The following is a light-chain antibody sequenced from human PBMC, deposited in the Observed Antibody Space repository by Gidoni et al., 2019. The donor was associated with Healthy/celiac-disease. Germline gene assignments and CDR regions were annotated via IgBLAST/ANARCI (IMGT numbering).Light chain of an antibody. CDR1: QSLLHSNGYNS. CDR2: LGS. CDR3: MQALQTPPT. Sequence: DIVMTQSPLSLPVTPGEPASISCRSSQSLLHSNGYNSLYWYLQKPGQSPQLLIYLGSNRASGVPDRFRGSGSGTDFTLKISRVEAEDVGVYYCMQALQTPPTFGQGTKVEIK. V-gene: IGKV2-28*01. J-gene: IGKJ1*01.